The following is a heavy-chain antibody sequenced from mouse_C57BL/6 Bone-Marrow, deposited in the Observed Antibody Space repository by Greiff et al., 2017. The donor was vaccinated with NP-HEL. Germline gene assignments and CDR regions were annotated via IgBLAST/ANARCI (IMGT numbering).Heavy chain of an antibody. V-gene: IGHV5-6*01. Sequence: EVQLVESGGDLVKPGGSLKLSCAASGFTFSSYGMSWVRQTPDKRLEWVATISSGGSYTYYPDSVKGRFTISRDNAKNTLYLQMSSLKSEDTAMYYCARPFYYGNYDYAMDYWGQGTSVTVSS. CDR2: ISSGGSYT. CDR3: ARPFYYGNYDYAMDY. CDR1: GFTFSSYG. D-gene: IGHD2-1*01. J-gene: IGHJ4*01.